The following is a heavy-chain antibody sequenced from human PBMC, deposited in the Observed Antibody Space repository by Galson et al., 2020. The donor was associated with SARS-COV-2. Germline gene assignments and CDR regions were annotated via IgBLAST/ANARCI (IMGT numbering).Heavy chain of an antibody. CDR1: GFSFRHSA. CDR2: VTGNGETT. D-gene: IGHD2-15*01. V-gene: IGHV3-64D*06. Sequence: GESLKISCSVSGFSFRHSAMYWVRQAPGKGLECISEVTGNGETTHYADSVKGRFTISRDNSKNIVYLQMSSLRPEDTAVYYCVKAGYCDAYSCYWFDPWGQGTLVTVSS. J-gene: IGHJ5*02. CDR3: VKAGYCDAYSCYWFDP.